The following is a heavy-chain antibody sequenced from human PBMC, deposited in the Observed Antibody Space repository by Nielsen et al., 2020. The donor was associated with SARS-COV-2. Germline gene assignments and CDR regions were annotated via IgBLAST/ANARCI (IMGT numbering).Heavy chain of an antibody. Sequence: GESLKISCAASGFTFSSYAMHWVRQAPGKGLEWVAVISYDGSNKYYADSVKGRFTISRDNSKNTLYLQMNSLRAEDTAVYYCAREEGRYSGYFDYWGQGTLVTVSS. CDR1: GFTFSSYA. V-gene: IGHV3-30-3*01. CDR2: ISYDGSNK. D-gene: IGHD5-12*01. CDR3: AREEGRYSGYFDY. J-gene: IGHJ4*02.